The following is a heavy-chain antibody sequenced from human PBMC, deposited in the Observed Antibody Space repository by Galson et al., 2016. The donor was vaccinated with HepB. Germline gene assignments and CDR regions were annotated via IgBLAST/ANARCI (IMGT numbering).Heavy chain of an antibody. CDR3: ARGSGATNVMDV. Sequence: TLSLTCAVSGGSISSSGGYSWIWIRQPPGRGLEWVAYIYHTGRSYYNPSLKSRVTISIDRSKNQFFLKLSSVTAADTAVYYCARGSGATNVMDVWGQGTTVTVSS. CDR1: GGSISSSGGYS. CDR2: IYHTGRS. J-gene: IGHJ6*02. V-gene: IGHV4-30-2*01. D-gene: IGHD1-1*01.